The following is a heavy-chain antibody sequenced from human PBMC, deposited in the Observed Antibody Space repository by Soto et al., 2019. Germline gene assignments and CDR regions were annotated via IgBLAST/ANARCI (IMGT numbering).Heavy chain of an antibody. J-gene: IGHJ3*02. CDR1: GFSFSTSV. V-gene: IGHV3-23*01. D-gene: IGHD2-21*01. CDR2: ISENGGSRGGT. CDR3: ASAKAVVIAALGI. Sequence: EVHLLESGGGLVQPGGSLRLSCTASGFSFSTSVMTWVRQAPGQGLEWVASISENGGSRGGTYYADSVKGRVTISRDNSNNTLYLQLDSLRGADTGVYFCASAKAVVIAALGIWGQGTMVTVSS.